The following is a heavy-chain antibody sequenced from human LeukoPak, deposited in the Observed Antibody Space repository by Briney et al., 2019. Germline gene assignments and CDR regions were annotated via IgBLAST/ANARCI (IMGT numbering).Heavy chain of an antibody. V-gene: IGHV1-18*01. D-gene: IGHD6-13*01. J-gene: IGHJ6*02. CDR3: ARTIAAAEDYYYYYGMDV. CDR2: ISAYNGNT. Sequence: ASVKVSCKASGYTFTSYGISWVRQAPGQGLEWMGWISAYNGNTNYAQKLQGRVTMTTDTSTSTAYMELRSLRSDDTAVYYCARTIAAAEDYYYYYGMDVWGQGTTVTVSS. CDR1: GYTFTSYG.